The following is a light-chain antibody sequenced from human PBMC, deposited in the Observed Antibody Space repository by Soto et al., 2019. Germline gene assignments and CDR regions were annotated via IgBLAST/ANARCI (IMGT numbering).Light chain of an antibody. V-gene: IGKV1-9*01. CDR2: AAS. CDR1: QGISSY. J-gene: IGKJ4*01. CDR3: QQLNSYPLT. Sequence: DIQMTQSPSSLSASVGDRVTITCRASQGISSYLAWYQQKPGKAPKLLIYAASTLQSGVKSRLSGSGSGTDFTLTINSLQNEEFATYYCQQLNSYPLTFGGGTKVDI.